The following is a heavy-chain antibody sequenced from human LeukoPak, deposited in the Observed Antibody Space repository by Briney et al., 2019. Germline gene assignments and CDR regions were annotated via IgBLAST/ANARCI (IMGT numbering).Heavy chain of an antibody. CDR3: ARHPFTFYFFGGGLYFDY. D-gene: IGHD3-3*01. CDR1: GGSISSSSYY. CDR2: IYYSGST. J-gene: IGHJ4*02. Sequence: SETLSLTCTVSGGSISSSSYYWGWIRQPPGKGLEWIGSIYYSGSTYYNPSLKSRVTISVDTSKNQFSLKLSSVTTADTAVYYWARHPFTFYFFGGGLYFDYGAREPLVTVP. V-gene: IGHV4-39*01.